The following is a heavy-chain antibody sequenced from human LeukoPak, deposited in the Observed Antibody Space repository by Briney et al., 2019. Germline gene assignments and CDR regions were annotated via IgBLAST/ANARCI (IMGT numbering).Heavy chain of an antibody. D-gene: IGHD6-19*01. CDR3: AREGSSGWYLTGKNAFDF. CDR2: INPSGGST. J-gene: IGHJ3*01. CDR1: GSTFTSYY. V-gene: IGHV1-46*03. Sequence: ASVTVSCKASGSTFTSYYMHWVRQAPGQGLEWMGIINPSGGSTSYAQKFQGRVTMTRDTSTSTVYMELSSLRSEDTAVYYCAREGSSGWYLTGKNAFDFWGQGTMVTVSS.